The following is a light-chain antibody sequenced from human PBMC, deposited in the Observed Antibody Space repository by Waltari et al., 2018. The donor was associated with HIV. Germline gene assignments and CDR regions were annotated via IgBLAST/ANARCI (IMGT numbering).Light chain of an antibody. Sequence: QVGLTQPPSVSQALGQTAKLTCTGNSNNVGYQGAAWLKHHRGRPPKLLKYRNKSRRPVIPGRVSSSTAGNTASLTITDLQSEDEADYFCLAWDDSLSVWIFGGGTHLTVL. CDR1: SNNVGYQG. V-gene: IGLV10-54*04. J-gene: IGLJ3*02. CDR2: RNK. CDR3: LAWDDSLSVWI.